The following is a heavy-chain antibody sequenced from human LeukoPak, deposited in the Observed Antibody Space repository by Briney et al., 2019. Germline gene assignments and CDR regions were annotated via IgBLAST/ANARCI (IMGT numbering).Heavy chain of an antibody. CDR1: GFTFRTYA. CDR2: ITGPGKGT. J-gene: IGHJ4*02. Sequence: GGSRRLSVAASGFTFRTYAMTWVRQAPGKGLEWVPAITGPGKGTWYADSVKGRFTTSRDNSKTTLYWQMNSLRPEDTPVFFCAKRIYWWYQIDYWGQGTLVTVSS. V-gene: IGHV3-23*01. CDR3: AKRIYWWYQIDY. D-gene: IGHD2-15*01.